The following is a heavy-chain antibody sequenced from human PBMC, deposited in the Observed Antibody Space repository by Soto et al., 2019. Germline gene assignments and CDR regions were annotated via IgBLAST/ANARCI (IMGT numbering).Heavy chain of an antibody. CDR2: ISFDGGDQ. CDR3: AKVGGAYSSGWYVDY. D-gene: IGHD6-19*01. Sequence: QVQLVESGGGVVQPGRSLRLSCAVSGFTFNSYGIHWVRQAPGKGLEWVAVISFDGGDQHFADSVKGRFTISRDNSKNTLYLQMNSLRADDTAVYYCAKVGGAYSSGWYVDYWGQGTLVTVSS. V-gene: IGHV3-30*18. CDR1: GFTFNSYG. J-gene: IGHJ4*02.